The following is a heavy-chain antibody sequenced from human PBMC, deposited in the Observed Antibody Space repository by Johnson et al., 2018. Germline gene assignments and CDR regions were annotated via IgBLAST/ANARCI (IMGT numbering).Heavy chain of an antibody. Sequence: VQLVESGGGVVQPGRSLRLSCAASGFTFSSYGMHWVRQAPGKGLEWVAVISYDGGNKYYADSVKGRFTISRDNSNNTLYLQIKSLRAEDTAVYFCEKSFRITPDCFDIWGHASMVTVSS. CDR1: GFTFSSYG. CDR2: ISYDGGNK. CDR3: EKSFRITPDCFDI. D-gene: IGHD1-14*01. J-gene: IGHJ3*02. V-gene: IGHV3-30*18.